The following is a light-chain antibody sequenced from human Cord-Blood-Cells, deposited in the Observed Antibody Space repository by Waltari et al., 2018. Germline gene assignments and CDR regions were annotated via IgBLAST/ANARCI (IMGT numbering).Light chain of an antibody. CDR3: AEWDDSLNGRWV. V-gene: IGLV1-44*01. J-gene: IGLJ3*02. CDR1: SSNIGSNT. CDR2: SNS. Sequence: QSVLTQPPSASGTPGQRVTISCSGSSSNIGSNTVNWYQQLPGPAPKLLIYSNSQRPAGGPIRVSCSISGTSASLAISGLLSEEEADYYCAEWDDSLNGRWVFGGGTKLTVL.